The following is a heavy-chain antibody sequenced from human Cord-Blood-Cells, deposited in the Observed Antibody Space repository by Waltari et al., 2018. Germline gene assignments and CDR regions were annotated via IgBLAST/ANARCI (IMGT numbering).Heavy chain of an antibody. D-gene: IGHD6-13*01. Sequence: QVQLVQSGAEVKKPGASVKVSCKASGYTFTSYYMHWVRQAPGQGLEWMGIINPSGGSTSYAQKFQGRVTMTRDTSTSTVYMELSSPRSEDTAVYYCARDPGIAAAGYYFDYWGQGTLVTVSS. CDR2: INPSGGST. V-gene: IGHV1-46*03. J-gene: IGHJ4*02. CDR3: ARDPGIAAAGYYFDY. CDR1: GYTFTSYY.